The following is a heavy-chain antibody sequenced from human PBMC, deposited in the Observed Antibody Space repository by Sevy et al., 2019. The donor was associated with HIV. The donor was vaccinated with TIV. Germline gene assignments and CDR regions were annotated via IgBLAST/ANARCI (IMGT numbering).Heavy chain of an antibody. V-gene: IGHV4-59*01. Sequence: WETLSLTCVVSGGSMSSYYWSWIRQPPGEGLEWIGYIDHSGSTTYNPSLKSRVTISVDTSSNQFSLKLNSVTAADTAVYYCARDGRLSDAFDIWGQGTMVTVSS. D-gene: IGHD6-6*01. CDR3: ARDGRLSDAFDI. CDR1: GGSMSSYY. CDR2: IDHSGST. J-gene: IGHJ3*02.